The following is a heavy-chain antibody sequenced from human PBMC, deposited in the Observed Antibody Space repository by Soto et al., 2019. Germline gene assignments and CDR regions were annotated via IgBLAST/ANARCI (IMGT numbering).Heavy chain of an antibody. CDR2: ISWNSGSI. V-gene: IGHV3-9*01. J-gene: IGHJ3*02. CDR3: AKDYGLRFLEWLYAFDI. CDR1: GFTFDDYA. Sequence: SLRLSCAASGFTFDDYAMRWVRQAPGKGLEWVSGISWNSGSIGYADSVKGRFTISRDNAKNSLYLQMNSLRAEDTALYYCAKDYGLRFLEWLYAFDIWGQGTMVTVSS. D-gene: IGHD3-3*01.